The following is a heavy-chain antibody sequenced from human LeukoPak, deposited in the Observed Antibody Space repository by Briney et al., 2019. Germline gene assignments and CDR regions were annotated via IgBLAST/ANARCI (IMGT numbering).Heavy chain of an antibody. V-gene: IGHV3-9*01. Sequence: GGSLRLSCSASGFTFDDYAMHWVRQAPGKGLEWVSGISWNSGSIGYADSVKGRFTVSRDNAKNSLYLQMDSLRAEDTAVYYCARYHLGSYFRDPFDHWGQGTLVTVSS. CDR3: ARYHLGSYFRDPFDH. D-gene: IGHD3-10*01. CDR1: GFTFDDYA. CDR2: ISWNSGSI. J-gene: IGHJ4*02.